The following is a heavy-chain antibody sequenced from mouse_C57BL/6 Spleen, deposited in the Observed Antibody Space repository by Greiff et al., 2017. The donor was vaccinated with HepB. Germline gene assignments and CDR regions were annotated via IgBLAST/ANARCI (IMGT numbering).Heavy chain of an antibody. Sequence: EVQGVESGGGLVKPGGSLKLSCAASGFTFSDYGMHWVRQAPEKGLEWVAYISSGSSTIYYADTVKGRFTISRDNAKNTLFLQMTSLRSEDTAMYYCARPYRTGAWFAYWGQGTLVTVSA. V-gene: IGHV5-17*01. CDR1: GFTFSDYG. CDR3: ARPYRTGAWFAY. D-gene: IGHD1-1*01. J-gene: IGHJ3*01. CDR2: ISSGSSTI.